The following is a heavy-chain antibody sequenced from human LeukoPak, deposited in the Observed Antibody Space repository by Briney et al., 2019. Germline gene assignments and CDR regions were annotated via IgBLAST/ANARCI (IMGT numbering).Heavy chain of an antibody. CDR2: IKSKADGGTT. CDR1: GFRFSDAW. D-gene: IGHD1-26*01. V-gene: IGHV3-15*01. Sequence: GGSLRLSCAASGFRFSDAWMTWVRQAPGKGLEWVGRIKSKADGGTTDYAAPVKGRFTLSRDDSKNTLSIQMNSLRTEDTAVYYCTTDSRQVGATVTYWGQGTLVTVSS. J-gene: IGHJ4*02. CDR3: TTDSRQVGATVTY.